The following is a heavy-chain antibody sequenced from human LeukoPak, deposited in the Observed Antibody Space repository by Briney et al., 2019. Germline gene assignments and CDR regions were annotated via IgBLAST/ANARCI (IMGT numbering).Heavy chain of an antibody. D-gene: IGHD3-10*01. CDR2: IRYDGSNK. J-gene: IGHJ4*02. CDR1: GFTFSSYG. Sequence: GGSLRLSCAASGFTFSSYGMHWVRQAPGKGLEWVAFIRYDGSNKCYADSVKGRFTISRDNSKNTLYLQMNSLRAEDTAVYYCASGRLYGSGSYYTTETRRPYFDYWGQGTLVTVSS. CDR3: ASGRLYGSGSYYTTETRRPYFDY. V-gene: IGHV3-30*02.